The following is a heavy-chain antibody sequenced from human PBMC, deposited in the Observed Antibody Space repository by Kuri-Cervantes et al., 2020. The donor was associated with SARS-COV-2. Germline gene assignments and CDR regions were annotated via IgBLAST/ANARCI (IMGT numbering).Heavy chain of an antibody. CDR2: ISYDGSNK. J-gene: IGHJ5*02. CDR3: ARDMPFGSSWYADNWFDP. CDR1: GFTFSSYA. Sequence: GESLKISCAASGFTFSSYAMHWVRQAPGKGLEWVAVISYDGSNKYYADSVQGRFTIPRDNSKNTLYLQMNSLRAEDTAVYYCARDMPFGSSWYADNWFDPWGQGTLVT. D-gene: IGHD6-13*01. V-gene: IGHV3-30*04.